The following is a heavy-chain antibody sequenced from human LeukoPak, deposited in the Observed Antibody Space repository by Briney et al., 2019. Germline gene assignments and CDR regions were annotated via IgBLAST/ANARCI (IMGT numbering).Heavy chain of an antibody. Sequence: GGSLRLSCAASGVTFSSYWMHWVRQAPGKGLGWVSRINTDGSSTSYADSVKGRFTISRDNAKNTLYLQMNSLRAEDTAVYYCARDLSPITIFGVSLGYWGQGTLVTVSS. V-gene: IGHV3-74*01. CDR2: INTDGSST. J-gene: IGHJ4*02. CDR3: ARDLSPITIFGVSLGY. D-gene: IGHD3-3*01. CDR1: GVTFSSYW.